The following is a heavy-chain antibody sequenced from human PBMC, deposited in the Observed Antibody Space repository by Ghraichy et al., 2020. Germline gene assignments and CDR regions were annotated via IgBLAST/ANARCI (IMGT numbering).Heavy chain of an antibody. CDR3: ARGRGTNYYGSGSYYKKYYFDY. D-gene: IGHD3-10*01. CDR2: ISSSSSYI. Sequence: GESLNISCAASGFTFSSYSMNWVRQAPGKGLEWVSSISSSSSYIYYADSVKGRFTISRDNAKNSLYLQMNSLRAEDTAVYYCARGRGTNYYGSGSYYKKYYFDYWGQGTLVTVSS. J-gene: IGHJ4*02. CDR1: GFTFSSYS. V-gene: IGHV3-21*01.